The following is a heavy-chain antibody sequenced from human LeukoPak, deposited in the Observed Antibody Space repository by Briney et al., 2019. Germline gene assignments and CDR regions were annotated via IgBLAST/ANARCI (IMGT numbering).Heavy chain of an antibody. J-gene: IGHJ4*02. D-gene: IGHD5-12*01. V-gene: IGHV4-39*01. CDR2: IYYSGST. Sequence: SETLSLTCTVSGGSISSSSYYWGWIRQPPGKGLEWIGSIYYSGSTYYNPSLKSRVTISVDTSKNQFSLKLSSVTAADTAAYYCARWARGVFDYWGQGTLVTVSS. CDR1: GGSISSSSYY. CDR3: ARWARGVFDY.